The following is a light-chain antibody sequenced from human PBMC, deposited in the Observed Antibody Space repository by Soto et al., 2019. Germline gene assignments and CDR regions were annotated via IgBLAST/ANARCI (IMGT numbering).Light chain of an antibody. J-gene: IGKJ1*01. CDR1: QSISIF. V-gene: IGKV1-39*01. CDR2: AAS. Sequence: DIRMTQSPSSLSASVGDRVTITCRASQSISIFLNWYQQKPGKAPSLLIYAASTLQSGVPSTFSGSGSGTDFTLTISTLQPEDFAIYYCQQSYSSPWSFGPGTKVTIK. CDR3: QQSYSSPWS.